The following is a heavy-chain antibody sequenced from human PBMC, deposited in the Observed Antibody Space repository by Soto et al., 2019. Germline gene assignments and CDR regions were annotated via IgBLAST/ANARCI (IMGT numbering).Heavy chain of an antibody. Sequence: QVQLVQSGAEVKKPGASVKVSCKASGYTFTSYGISWVRQAPGQGLEWMGWINAYNGNTNYAQKLQGRVTMTTDTSTSTAYRELRSLRADDTAVDYCARGVGGEPLDYWGQGTLVTVSS. CDR1: GYTFTSYG. CDR3: ARGVGGEPLDY. J-gene: IGHJ4*02. CDR2: INAYNGNT. D-gene: IGHD3-16*01. V-gene: IGHV1-18*01.